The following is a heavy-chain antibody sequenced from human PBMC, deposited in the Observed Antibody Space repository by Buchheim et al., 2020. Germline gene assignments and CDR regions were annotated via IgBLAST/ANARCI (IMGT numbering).Heavy chain of an antibody. D-gene: IGHD3-3*01. CDR1: GFTFDTFA. CDR3: ARYDFWSDYYRGENGLDV. V-gene: IGHV3-23*01. CDR2: ISGSGGST. Sequence: EVQLLESGGDLVRPGGSLRLSCAASGFTFDTFAMSWVRQAPGMGLEWVSAISGSGGSTYYAQSVKGRITISRDNFQNTVYLQMNSLRAEDTAVYYCARYDFWSDYYRGENGLDVWGQGTT. J-gene: IGHJ6*02.